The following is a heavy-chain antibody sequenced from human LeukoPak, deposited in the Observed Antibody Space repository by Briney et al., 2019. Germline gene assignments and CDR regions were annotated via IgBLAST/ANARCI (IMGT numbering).Heavy chain of an antibody. V-gene: IGHV3-48*04. CDR2: ISSSSSTI. CDR1: GFTFSSYS. CDR3: ARDLGGLPRTYYFDY. Sequence: PGGSLRLSCAASGFTFSSYSMNWVRQAPGKGLEWVSYISSSSSTIYYADSVKGRFTISRDNAKNSLYLQMNSLRAEDTAVYYRARDLGGLPRTYYFDYWGQGTLVTVSS. J-gene: IGHJ4*02. D-gene: IGHD1-1*01.